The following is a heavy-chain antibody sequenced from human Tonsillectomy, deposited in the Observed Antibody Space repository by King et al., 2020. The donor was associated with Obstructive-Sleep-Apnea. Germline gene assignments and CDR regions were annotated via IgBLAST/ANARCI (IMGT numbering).Heavy chain of an antibody. D-gene: IGHD4-11*01. Sequence: QLQESGPGLVKPSETLSLTCSCSGGSISRSIYYLGWLRQPPGKGLEWFGSICYSGITYYNPSPKSRVTVSVDTSKNQFSLKLSSVTAADTAFYYCARDQATVDFDYWGQGTLVTVSS. CDR1: GGSISRSIYY. J-gene: IGHJ4*02. CDR3: ARDQATVDFDY. V-gene: IGHV4-39*07. CDR2: ICYSGIT.